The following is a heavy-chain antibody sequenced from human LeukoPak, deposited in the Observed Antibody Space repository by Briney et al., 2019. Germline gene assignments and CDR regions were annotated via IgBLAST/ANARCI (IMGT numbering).Heavy chain of an antibody. D-gene: IGHD3-9*01. Sequence: KTSETLSLTCTVSGGSISSGSYYWSWIRQPAGKGLEWIGRIYTSGSTNYDPSLKSRVTISVDTSKNQFSLKLSSVTAADTAVYYCARHGAFFDWLLGNWFDPWGQGTLVTVSS. CDR3: ARHGAFFDWLLGNWFDP. CDR1: GGSISSGSYY. J-gene: IGHJ5*02. V-gene: IGHV4-61*02. CDR2: IYTSGST.